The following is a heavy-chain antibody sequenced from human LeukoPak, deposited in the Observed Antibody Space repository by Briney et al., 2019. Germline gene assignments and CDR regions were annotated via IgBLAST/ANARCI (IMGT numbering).Heavy chain of an antibody. V-gene: IGHV1-69*05. D-gene: IGHD1-26*01. CDR3: ATSSYSGSYYGSFDI. Sequence: SVKVSCKASGGTFSSYAISWVRQAPGQGLEWMGRIIPTFGTANYAQKFQGRVTITTDESTSTAYMELSSLRSEDAAVYYCATSSYSGSYYGSFDIWGQGTMVTVSS. CDR1: GGTFSSYA. CDR2: IIPTFGTA. J-gene: IGHJ3*02.